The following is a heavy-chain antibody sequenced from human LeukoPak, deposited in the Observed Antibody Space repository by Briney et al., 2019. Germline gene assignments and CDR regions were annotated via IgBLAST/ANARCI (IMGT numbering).Heavy chain of an antibody. CDR3: ARDRYYYDSSGYSDPFDY. J-gene: IGHJ4*02. CDR2: IIPILGIA. V-gene: IGHV1-69*04. Sequence: SVKVSCKASGGTFSSYAISWVRQAPGQGLEWMGRIIPILGIANYAQKFQGRVTATADKSTSTAYMELSSLRSEDTAVYYCARDRYYYDSSGYSDPFDYWGQGTLVTVSS. CDR1: GGTFSSYA. D-gene: IGHD3-22*01.